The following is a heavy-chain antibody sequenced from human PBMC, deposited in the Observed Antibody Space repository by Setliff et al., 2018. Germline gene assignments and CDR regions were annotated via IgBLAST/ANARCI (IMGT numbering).Heavy chain of an antibody. J-gene: IGHJ4*02. CDR2: IIPILGIA. CDR3: ARDKYGSGSYYKGYFDY. V-gene: IGHV1-69*10. Sequence: SVKVSCKASGYTFTSYGISWVRQAPGQGLEWMGGIIPILGIANYAQKFQGRVTITADESTSTAYMELSSLRSEDTAVYYSARDKYGSGSYYKGYFDYWGQGTLVTVSS. D-gene: IGHD3-10*01. CDR1: GYTFTSYG.